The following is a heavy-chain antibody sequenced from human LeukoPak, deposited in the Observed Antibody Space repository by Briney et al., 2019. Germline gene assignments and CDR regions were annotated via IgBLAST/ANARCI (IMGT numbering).Heavy chain of an antibody. J-gene: IGHJ3*02. CDR3: ARHPDYYEISGHFYVEAFHI. V-gene: IGHV4-39*01. CDR1: GGSISSSSYY. Sequence: PSETLSLTCTVSGGSISSSSYYWAWIRQPPGKGLEWIGSVYYGGTTYYNPSLKSRVTISVDTSKNQYSLTLSSVTAADTAVFYCARHPDYYEISGHFYVEAFHIWGQGTMVTVSS. D-gene: IGHD3-22*01. CDR2: VYYGGTT.